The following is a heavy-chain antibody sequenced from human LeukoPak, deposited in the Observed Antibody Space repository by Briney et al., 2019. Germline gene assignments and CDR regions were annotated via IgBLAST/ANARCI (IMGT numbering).Heavy chain of an antibody. D-gene: IGHD2-15*01. J-gene: IGHJ5*01. CDR3: ARGKYCSGGECYSVRTSYDGFDS. V-gene: IGHV1-69*02. CDR2: IIPMRNLA. Sequence: APVKVSCKASGGDFNTHIINWVRQAPGQGLEWMGRIIPMRNLANYAHKFQGRVIITADKSRRTAYMEMSRLTSDDTAVYYCARGKYCSGGECYSVRTSYDGFDSWGQGTVVSVSS. CDR1: GGDFNTHI.